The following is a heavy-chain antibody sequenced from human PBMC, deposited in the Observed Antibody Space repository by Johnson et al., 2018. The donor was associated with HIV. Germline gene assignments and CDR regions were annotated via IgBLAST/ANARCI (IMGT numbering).Heavy chain of an antibody. V-gene: IGHV3-66*01. CDR3: AREGSTVVTSAFDI. J-gene: IGHJ3*02. Sequence: VQLVESGGGLVQPGGSLRLSCAASGFTVSSNYMSWVRQASGKGLEWVSVIYSGGSTYYADSVKGRFTISRDNSKNTLYLQMNSLGAEDTAVYFCAREGSTVVTSAFDIWGQGTMVTVSS. CDR2: IYSGGST. CDR1: GFTVSSNY. D-gene: IGHD4-23*01.